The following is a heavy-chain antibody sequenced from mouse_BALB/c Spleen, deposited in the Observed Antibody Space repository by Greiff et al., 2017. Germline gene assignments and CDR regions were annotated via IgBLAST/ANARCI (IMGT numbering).Heavy chain of an antibody. CDR3: TRRLRGAMDY. CDR2: IYPSDSYT. J-gene: IGHJ4*01. Sequence: QVQLQQPGAELVRPGASVKLSCKASGYTFTSYWINWVKQRPGQGLEWIGNIYPSDSYTNYNQKFKDKATLTVDKSSSTAYMQLSSPTSEDSAVYYCTRRLRGAMDYWGQGTSVTVSS. V-gene: IGHV1-69*02. D-gene: IGHD1-1*01. CDR1: GYTFTSYW.